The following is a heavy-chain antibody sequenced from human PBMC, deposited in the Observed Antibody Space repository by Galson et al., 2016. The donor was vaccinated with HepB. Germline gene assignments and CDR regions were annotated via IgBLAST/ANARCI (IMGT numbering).Heavy chain of an antibody. CDR1: GYTLTTHA. CDR3: ARDPQDYDFWSGYSLLGLDP. J-gene: IGHJ5*02. V-gene: IGHV7-4-1*02. D-gene: IGHD3-3*01. Sequence: SVKVSCKASGYTLTTHAVHWVRQAPGQGLEWMGWINTNTGKPTYAQDFTGRFVFSLDTSVTRAYLQISSLKAEDTAVYFCARDPQDYDFWSGYSLLGLDPWGQGTLVTVSS. CDR2: INTNTGKP.